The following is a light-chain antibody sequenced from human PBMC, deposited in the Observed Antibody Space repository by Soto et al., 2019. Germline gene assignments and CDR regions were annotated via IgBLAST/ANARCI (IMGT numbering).Light chain of an antibody. Sequence: QSVLTQPASVSGSPGQSITISCTGTSSYVGGYNYVSWYQQHPGKAPKLMIYDVSNRPLGVSNRFSGSKSGNTASLTISGLQAEDEADYYCSSYTRSSTFVFGGGTKVTVL. V-gene: IGLV2-14*01. CDR2: DVS. CDR3: SSYTRSSTFV. J-gene: IGLJ2*01. CDR1: SSYVGGYNY.